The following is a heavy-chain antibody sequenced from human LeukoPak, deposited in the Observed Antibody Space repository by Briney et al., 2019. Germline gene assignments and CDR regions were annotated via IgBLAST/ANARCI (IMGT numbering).Heavy chain of an antibody. CDR3: ARDSSSSGDY. CDR1: GYTFTDYY. D-gene: IGHD6-6*01. V-gene: IGHV1-2*02. CDR2: INPNSGGT. Sequence: ASVKVSCKASGYTFTDYYTHWVRQAPGQGLEWMGWINPNSGGTNYAQKFQGRVTMTRDTSISTAYMELSRLRSDDTAVYYCARDSSSSGDYWGQGTLVTVSS. J-gene: IGHJ4*02.